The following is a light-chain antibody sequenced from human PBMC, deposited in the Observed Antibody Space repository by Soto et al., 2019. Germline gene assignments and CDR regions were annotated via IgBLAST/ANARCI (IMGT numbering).Light chain of an antibody. V-gene: IGKV3-11*01. CDR2: DAS. CDR3: QHRTDWPPIT. CDR1: QSVSSY. J-gene: IGKJ5*01. Sequence: IVLTQSPATLSLSPGKGATLSCRASQSVSSYLTWYQQKPGQAPRLLIYDASSRATGIPARFSGSGSGTDFTLTISSLEPEDFAVYYCQHRTDWPPITFGQGTRLEIK.